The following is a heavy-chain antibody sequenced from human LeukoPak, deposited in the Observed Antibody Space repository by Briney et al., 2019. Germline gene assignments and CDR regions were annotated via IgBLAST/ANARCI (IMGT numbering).Heavy chain of an antibody. V-gene: IGHV3-33*01. D-gene: IGHD6-13*01. CDR3: ARRYSWYYFDY. CDR1: GFTFSSYG. Sequence: GGSLRLSCAASGFTFSSYGMHWVRQAPGKGLEWVAVIWYDGSNKYYADSVKGRFTISRDNSKNTLYLQMNSLRAEDTAVYYCARRYSWYYFDYWGQGTLVTVSS. CDR2: IWYDGSNK. J-gene: IGHJ4*02.